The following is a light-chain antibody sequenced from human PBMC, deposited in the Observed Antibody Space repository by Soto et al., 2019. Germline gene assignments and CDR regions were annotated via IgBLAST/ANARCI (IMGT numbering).Light chain of an antibody. V-gene: IGKV1-5*03. CDR2: NAS. CDR1: QSISRS. CDR3: QQYKSYPVT. J-gene: IGKJ4*01. Sequence: DIQMTQSPSTLSASPGDRATITCRASQSISRSLAWYQQKPGKAPNVLIYNASSLQTGVPSRFSGSGSGTEFTLTISSLQPDDFATYYCQQYKSYPVTFGGGTKVEIK.